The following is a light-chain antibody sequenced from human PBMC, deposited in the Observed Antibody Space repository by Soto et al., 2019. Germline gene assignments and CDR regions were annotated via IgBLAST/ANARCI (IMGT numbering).Light chain of an antibody. V-gene: IGKV4-1*01. CDR2: WAS. CDR1: QSLLYSSNNRNY. Sequence: DIVMTQSPDSLAVSLGVRATINCKSSQSLLYSSNNRNYLAWYQQKSGQPPKLLIYWASSRESGVPDRFSGSGSGTDFTLTISSLQAEDVAVYYCQQYYDTPLTFGGGTKVEIK. J-gene: IGKJ4*01. CDR3: QQYYDTPLT.